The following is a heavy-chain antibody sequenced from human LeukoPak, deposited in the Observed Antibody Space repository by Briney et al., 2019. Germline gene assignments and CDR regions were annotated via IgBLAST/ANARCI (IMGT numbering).Heavy chain of an antibody. CDR2: MNPSGTST. D-gene: IGHD3-22*01. CDR1: GYSLTRYY. CDR3: ARALYYYDSRSYDDFDY. J-gene: IGHJ4*02. V-gene: IGHV1-46*01. Sequence: EASVKVSCKASGYSLTRYYMHWVRQAPGQGLEWMGIMNPSGTSTNYAQKFQGRVIMTGDTSTSTVYTELRSLRSDDTAVYYCARALYYYDSRSYDDFDYWGQGTLVTVSS.